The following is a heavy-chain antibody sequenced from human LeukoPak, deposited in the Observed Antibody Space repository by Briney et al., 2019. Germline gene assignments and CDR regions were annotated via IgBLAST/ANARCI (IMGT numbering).Heavy chain of an antibody. CDR3: ARGGATTLYYYYGMDV. V-gene: IGHV4-4*02. CDR2: IYHSGST. Sequence: SETLSLTCAVSGGSISSSNWWSWVRQPPGKGLEWIGEIYHSGSTNYNPSLKSRVTISVDKSKNQFSLKLSSVTAADTAVYYCARGGATTLYYYYGMDVWGQGTTVTVSS. CDR1: GGSISSSNW. J-gene: IGHJ6*02. D-gene: IGHD1-26*01.